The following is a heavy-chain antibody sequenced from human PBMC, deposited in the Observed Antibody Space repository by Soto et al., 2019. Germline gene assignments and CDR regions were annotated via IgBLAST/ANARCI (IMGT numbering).Heavy chain of an antibody. D-gene: IGHD2-21*01. CDR1: GGSISSYY. CDR3: ARRATLVIYDAFDI. CDR2: IYYSGMA. J-gene: IGHJ3*02. Sequence: SETLSLTCTVSGGSISSYYWSWIRQPQGKGLEWIGYIYYSGMANYNPSLKSRVTISVVTSKNQFSLNLSSVTAEDTAVYYCARRATLVIYDAFDIWGQGTMVTVSS. V-gene: IGHV4-59*08.